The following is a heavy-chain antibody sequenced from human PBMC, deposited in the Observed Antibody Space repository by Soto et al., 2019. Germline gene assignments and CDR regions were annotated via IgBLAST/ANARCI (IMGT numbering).Heavy chain of an antibody. Sequence: VASVKVSCKVSGYTLTELSIHWVRQAPGKGLEWMGGFDPEDGETIYAQKFQGRVTMTEDTSTDTAYMELSSLRSEDTAVYYCATKSYGDPNYYYYYMDVWGKGTTVTVS. CDR1: GYTLTELS. V-gene: IGHV1-24*01. J-gene: IGHJ6*03. CDR3: ATKSYGDPNYYYYYMDV. CDR2: FDPEDGET. D-gene: IGHD4-17*01.